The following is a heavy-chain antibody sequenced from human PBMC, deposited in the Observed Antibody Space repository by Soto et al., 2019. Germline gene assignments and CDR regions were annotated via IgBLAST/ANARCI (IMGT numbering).Heavy chain of an antibody. V-gene: IGHV3-23*04. CDR3: AKEGITRDREVNYYHHYGMDV. CDR1: GFTFSNYG. CDR2: ISSSGGWT. J-gene: IGHJ6*02. D-gene: IGHD3-10*01. Sequence: EVQLVESGGGLIQPGGSLRLSCAASGFTFSNYGMSWVRQAPGKGLEWVATISSSGGWTYYADSVRGRFTISRDNSNNTLYLQMNSLRAEDTAVYYCAKEGITRDREVNYYHHYGMDVWGQGTTVTVSS.